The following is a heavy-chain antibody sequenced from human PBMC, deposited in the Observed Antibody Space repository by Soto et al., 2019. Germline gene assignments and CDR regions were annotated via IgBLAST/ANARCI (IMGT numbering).Heavy chain of an antibody. CDR3: AKDMLEPVGFDY. CDR2: ISWNSGSI. Sequence: QPGGSLRLSCAASGFTFDDYAMHWVRQAPGKGLEWVSGISWNSGSIGYADSVKGRFTISRDNAKNSLYLQMNSLRAEDTALYYCAKDMLEPVGFDYWGQGTLVTVSS. D-gene: IGHD1-1*01. V-gene: IGHV3-9*01. CDR1: GFTFDDYA. J-gene: IGHJ4*02.